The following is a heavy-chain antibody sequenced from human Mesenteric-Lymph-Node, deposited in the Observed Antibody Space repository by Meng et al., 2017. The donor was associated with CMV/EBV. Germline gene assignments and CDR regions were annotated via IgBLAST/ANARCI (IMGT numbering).Heavy chain of an antibody. CDR1: GGSISSSSYY. Sequence: GGSLRLSCTVSGGSISSSSYYWGWIRQPPGKGLEWVSAISGSGGSTYYADSVKGRFTISRDNSKNTLYLQMNSLRAEDTAVYYCAKRPGWELYGGQRTLVTVSS. V-gene: IGHV3-23*01. J-gene: IGHJ4*02. D-gene: IGHD1-26*01. CDR3: AKRPGWELY. CDR2: ISGSGGST.